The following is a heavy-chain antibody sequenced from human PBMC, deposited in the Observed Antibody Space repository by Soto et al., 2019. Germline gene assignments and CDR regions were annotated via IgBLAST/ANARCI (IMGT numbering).Heavy chain of an antibody. Sequence: SSVMVSWKDSGGTFSCYAMNWVRKAPGQGLEWMGGIIPIFGTANYAQKFQGRVTITADESTSTAYMELSSLRSEDTAVYYCARGSSSTGLFDPWGQGTLVTVSS. J-gene: IGHJ5*02. D-gene: IGHD6-6*01. CDR1: GGTFSCYA. CDR2: IIPIFGTA. V-gene: IGHV1-69*01. CDR3: ARGSSSTGLFDP.